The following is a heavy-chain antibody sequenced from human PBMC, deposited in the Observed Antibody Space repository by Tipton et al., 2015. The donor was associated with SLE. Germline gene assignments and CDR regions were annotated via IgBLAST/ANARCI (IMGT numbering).Heavy chain of an antibody. CDR3: ARGGTYYYFDY. Sequence: TLSLTCTVSGYSITRGYYLNWIRQSPGKGLECIGTISHNGNTYYNPSLKSRVTISLDTSKSQFSLKLSSVTAADTAVYYCARGGTYYYFDYWSRGTLVTVSS. D-gene: IGHD1-26*01. CDR2: ISHNGNT. V-gene: IGHV4-38-2*02. CDR1: GYSITRGYY. J-gene: IGHJ4*02.